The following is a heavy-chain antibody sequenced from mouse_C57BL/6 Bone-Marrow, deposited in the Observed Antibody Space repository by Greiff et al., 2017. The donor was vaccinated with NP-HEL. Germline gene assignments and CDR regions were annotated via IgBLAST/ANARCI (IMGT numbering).Heavy chain of an antibody. J-gene: IGHJ3*01. CDR1: GFTFSNYW. CDR3: TSTVAWFAY. CDR2: IRLKSDNYAT. V-gene: IGHV6-3*01. D-gene: IGHD4-1*02. Sequence: EVKLEESGGGLVQPGGSMKLSCVASGFTFSNYWMNWVRQSPEKGLEWVAQIRLKSDNYATHYAESVKGRFTISRDDSKSSVYLQMNNLRAEDTGIYYCTSTVAWFAYWGQGTLVTVSA.